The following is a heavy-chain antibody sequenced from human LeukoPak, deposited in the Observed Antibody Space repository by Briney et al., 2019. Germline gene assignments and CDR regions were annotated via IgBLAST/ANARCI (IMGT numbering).Heavy chain of an antibody. Sequence: SETLSLTCAVYGGSFSGYYWSWIRQPPGKGLEWIGEINHSGSTNYNPSLKSRVTISVDTSKNQFSLKLSSVTAADTAVYYCARSPLTIDDYGDYFDYWGQGTLVTVSS. V-gene: IGHV4-34*01. CDR2: INHSGST. D-gene: IGHD4-17*01. CDR3: ARSPLTIDDYGDYFDY. J-gene: IGHJ4*02. CDR1: GGSFSGYY.